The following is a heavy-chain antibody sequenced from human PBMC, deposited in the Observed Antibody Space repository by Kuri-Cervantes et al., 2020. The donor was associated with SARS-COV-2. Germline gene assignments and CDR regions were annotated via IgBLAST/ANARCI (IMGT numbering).Heavy chain of an antibody. D-gene: IGHD4-17*01. J-gene: IGHJ4*02. V-gene: IGHV4-59*08. CDR3: ATFTVTTKFDN. Sequence: SETLSLTCTVSGGSIRTYYWGWIRQPPGKGLEWIGYIYYSGSTNYNPPLKSRVTVSVYTSKEQFSLKLSSVTAADTAIYYCATFTVTTKFDNWGQGTLVTVSS. CDR1: GGSIRTYY. CDR2: IYYSGST.